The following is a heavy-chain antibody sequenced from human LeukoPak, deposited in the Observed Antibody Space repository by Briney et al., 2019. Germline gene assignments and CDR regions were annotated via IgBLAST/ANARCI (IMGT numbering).Heavy chain of an antibody. V-gene: IGHV4-34*01. D-gene: IGHD3-10*01. J-gene: IGHJ4*02. Sequence: PSETLSLTCAVYGGSFSGYYWSWIRQPPGKGLEWIGEINHSGSTNYNPSLKSRVTISVDTSKNQFSLKLSSVTAADTAVYYCARTQLWFGEAYFDYWGQGTLVTVSS. CDR3: ARTQLWFGEAYFDY. CDR1: GGSFSGYY. CDR2: INHSGST.